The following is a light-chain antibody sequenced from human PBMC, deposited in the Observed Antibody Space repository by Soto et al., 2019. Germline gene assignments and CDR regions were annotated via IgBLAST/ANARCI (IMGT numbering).Light chain of an antibody. V-gene: IGLV2-23*01. J-gene: IGLJ2*01. CDR1: SSDIGSYNL. CDR3: CSYGGSRTPL. CDR2: EGS. Sequence: QPVLTQPASVSGSPGQSITISCTGTSSDIGSYNLVSWYQQHPGKAPKLMIYEGSKRPSGVSNRFSGSKSGNTASLTVSGLQAEDEADYYCCSYGGSRTPLFGGGTKLTVL.